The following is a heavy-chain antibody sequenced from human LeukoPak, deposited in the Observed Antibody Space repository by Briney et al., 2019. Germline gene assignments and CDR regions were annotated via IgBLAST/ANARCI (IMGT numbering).Heavy chain of an antibody. Sequence: GRSLRLSRAASGFTFSSYGMHWVRQAPGKGLEWVAVISYDGSNKYYADSVKGRFTISRDNSKNTLYLQMNSLRAEDTAVYYCAKEDYYDREGMDVWGQGTTVTVSS. CDR1: GFTFSSYG. D-gene: IGHD3-22*01. J-gene: IGHJ6*02. V-gene: IGHV3-30*18. CDR3: AKEDYYDREGMDV. CDR2: ISYDGSNK.